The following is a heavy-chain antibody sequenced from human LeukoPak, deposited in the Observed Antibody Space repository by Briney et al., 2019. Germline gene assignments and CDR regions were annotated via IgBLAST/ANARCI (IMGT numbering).Heavy chain of an antibody. D-gene: IGHD3-10*01. V-gene: IGHV2-5*01. CDR2: IYWNDGK. CDR3: AHIRSYYASGTYSD. CDR1: GFFLSARGVG. Sequence: ESAPTLLNPTQTLTLTCTFSGFFLSARGVGVVWIRQPQGGALGWGAAIYWNDGKRYSPSLDKRATITKDTSMNQEVLTVTSMDPVDTATYFCAHIRSYYASGTYSDWGQGALVTVSS. J-gene: IGHJ4*02.